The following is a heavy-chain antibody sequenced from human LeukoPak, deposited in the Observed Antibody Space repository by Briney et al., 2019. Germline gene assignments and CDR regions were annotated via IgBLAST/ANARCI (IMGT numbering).Heavy chain of an antibody. V-gene: IGHV4-30-2*01. J-gene: IGHJ3*02. CDR3: ARGFGVLLWFGEFLAFDI. CDR1: GGSISSGGYY. CDR2: IYHSGST. Sequence: PSETLSLTCTVSGGSISSGGYYWSWIRQPPGKGLEWIGYIYHSGSTYYNPSFKSRVTISVDRSKKQFSLKLSSVTAADTAVYYCARGFGVLLWFGEFLAFDIWGQGTMVTVSS. D-gene: IGHD3-10*01.